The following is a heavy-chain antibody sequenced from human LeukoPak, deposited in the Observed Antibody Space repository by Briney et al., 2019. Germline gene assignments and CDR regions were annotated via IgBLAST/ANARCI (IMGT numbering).Heavy chain of an antibody. D-gene: IGHD2-21*01. V-gene: IGHV4-59*01. CDR2: IYYSGST. Sequence: SETLSLTCTVSGGSISSYYWSWIRQPPGKGLEWIGYIYYSGSTNYNPSLKSRVTISVDTSKNQFSLKLSSVTAADTAVYYCARDDGEPPYYHGMDVWGQGTTVTVSS. CDR1: GGSISSYY. CDR3: ARDDGEPPYYHGMDV. J-gene: IGHJ6*02.